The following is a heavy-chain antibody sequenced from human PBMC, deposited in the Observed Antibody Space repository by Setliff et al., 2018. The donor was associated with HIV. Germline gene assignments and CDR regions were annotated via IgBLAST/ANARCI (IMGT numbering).Heavy chain of an antibody. Sequence: PGEFLKISCKGSGYSFASYWIGWVRQMPGKGLEWMGIIYPGDSETRYSSSFQGQVTMSADKYIDSAYLQWSSLKASDTAIYFCARHEVAGTPYDAFDMWGQGTMVTVSS. CDR2: IYPGDSET. CDR3: ARHEVAGTPYDAFDM. D-gene: IGHD6-19*01. J-gene: IGHJ3*02. V-gene: IGHV5-51*01. CDR1: GYSFASYW.